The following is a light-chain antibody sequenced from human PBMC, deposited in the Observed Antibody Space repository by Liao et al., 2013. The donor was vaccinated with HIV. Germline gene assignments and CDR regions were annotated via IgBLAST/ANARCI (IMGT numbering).Light chain of an antibody. Sequence: YELTQSPSVSVSPGQTASIPCSGDKLGGKYAYWYQQKPGQSPVLVIYQDTKRPSGIPERFSGSNSGNTATLTISGTQAMDEADYYCQAWDSSTYVFGTGTKVTVL. CDR1: KLGGKY. J-gene: IGLJ1*01. CDR2: QDT. V-gene: IGLV3-1*01. CDR3: QAWDSSTYV.